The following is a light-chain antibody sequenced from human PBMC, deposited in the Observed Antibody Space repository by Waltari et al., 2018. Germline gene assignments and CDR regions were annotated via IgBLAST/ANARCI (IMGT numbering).Light chain of an antibody. J-gene: IGLJ2*01. CDR2: YKSDSDK. CDR3: MIFLGNAWV. CDR1: SGINVGAYR. V-gene: IGLV5-45*03. Sequence: QAVLTQPSSLSASPGASASLTCTLRSGINVGAYRIYWYQQKPGSPPQYLLRYKSDSDKGLGSGVPSRFSGSKDASANAGILLISGLQSDDEADYYCMIFLGNAWVFGGGTKLTVL.